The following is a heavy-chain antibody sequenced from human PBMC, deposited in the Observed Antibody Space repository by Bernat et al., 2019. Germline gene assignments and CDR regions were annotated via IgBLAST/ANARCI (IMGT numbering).Heavy chain of an antibody. CDR3: AASGYYSKGYFDY. V-gene: IGHV3-23*04. Sequence: EVQLVESGGGLVQPGGSLRLSCAASGFTFSSYAMSWVRQAPGKGLEWVSAISGSGGRQYYADSVKGRFTISRDNSKNTLYLQMNSLRAEDTAVYYCAASGYYSKGYFDYWGQGTLVTVSS. J-gene: IGHJ4*02. CDR2: ISGSGGRQ. D-gene: IGHD3-3*01. CDR1: GFTFSSYA.